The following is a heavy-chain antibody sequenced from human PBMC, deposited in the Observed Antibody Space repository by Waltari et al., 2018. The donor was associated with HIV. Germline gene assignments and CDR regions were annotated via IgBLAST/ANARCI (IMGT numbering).Heavy chain of an antibody. Sequence: QVQLQESGPGLVKPSETLSLTCTVSGGSVSSGSYYWSWIRQPPGKGLEWIGYIYYSGSTNYNPSLKSRVTISVDTSKNQFSLKLSSVTAADTAVYYCARDGRSLHYGDFPWGQGTLVTVSS. CDR1: GGSVSSGSYY. V-gene: IGHV4-61*01. D-gene: IGHD4-17*01. J-gene: IGHJ5*02. CDR2: IYYSGST. CDR3: ARDGRSLHYGDFP.